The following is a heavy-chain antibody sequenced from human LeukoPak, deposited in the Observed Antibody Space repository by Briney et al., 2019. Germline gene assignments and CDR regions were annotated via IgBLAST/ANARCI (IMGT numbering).Heavy chain of an antibody. J-gene: IGHJ4*02. CDR3: AREVPLDYGDFSY. Sequence: GGSLRLSCAASGFTFDDSGMSWVRQAPGKGLEWVSGINWNGDNTGYADSVKGRFTISRDNAKNSLYLQMNSLRAEDTAFYYCAREVPLDYGDFSYWGQGTLVTVSS. D-gene: IGHD4-17*01. CDR2: INWNGDNT. CDR1: GFTFDDSG. V-gene: IGHV3-20*04.